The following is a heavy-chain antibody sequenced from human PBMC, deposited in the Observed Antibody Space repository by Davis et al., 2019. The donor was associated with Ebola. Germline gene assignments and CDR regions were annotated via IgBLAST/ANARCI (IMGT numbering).Heavy chain of an antibody. CDR1: GFTFSTYE. D-gene: IGHD2-15*01. CDR2: ISASGDTI. J-gene: IGHJ6*02. V-gene: IGHV3-48*03. CDR3: AREYCSGGSCYYYYYRLDV. Sequence: GESLKISCAASGFTFSTYEMNWVRQVPGKGLEWISHISASGDTIDYADSVKGRFTISRDNAKKSLYLQMNSLRAEDTGVYYCAREYCSGGSCYYYYYRLDVWGQGTTVTVSS.